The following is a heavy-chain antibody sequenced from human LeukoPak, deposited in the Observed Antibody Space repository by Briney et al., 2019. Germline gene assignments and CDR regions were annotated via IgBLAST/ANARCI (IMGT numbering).Heavy chain of an antibody. CDR1: GFTFSSYS. J-gene: IGHJ6*02. D-gene: IGHD3-10*01. Sequence: GGSLRLSCAASGFTFSSYSMNWVRQAPGKGLEWVSSISSSSSYIYYADSVKGRFTISRDNAKNSLYLQMNSLRAEDTAVYYCARDVSDGSGSYHAEDAAEVPNYGMDVWGQGTTVTVSS. V-gene: IGHV3-21*01. CDR3: ARDVSDGSGSYHAEDAAEVPNYGMDV. CDR2: ISSSSSYI.